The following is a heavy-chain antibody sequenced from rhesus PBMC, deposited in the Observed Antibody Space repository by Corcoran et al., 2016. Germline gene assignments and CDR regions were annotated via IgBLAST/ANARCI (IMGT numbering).Heavy chain of an antibody. J-gene: IGHJ4*01. Sequence: EVQLVESGGGLVQPGGSLRLSCAASGFTFSNYWMSWVRQAPGKGLDWVGRIKKKADGGTAAYAESVKGRFTISRDDSKNTLYLQMNSLKTEDTAVYYCTRGGIAAAGPFDYWGQGVLVTVSS. CDR3: TRGGIAAAGPFDY. CDR1: GFTFSNYW. CDR2: IKKKADGGTA. D-gene: IGHD6-31*01. V-gene: IGHV3-16*02.